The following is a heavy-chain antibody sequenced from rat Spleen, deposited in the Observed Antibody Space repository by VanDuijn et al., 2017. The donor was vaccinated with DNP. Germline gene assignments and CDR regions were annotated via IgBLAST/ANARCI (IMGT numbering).Heavy chain of an antibody. J-gene: IGHJ2*01. CDR1: GYSITSNF. Sequence: EVQLQESGPGLVKPSQSLSLTCSFTGYSITSNFWGWVRKFPGNKLEYIGHISFSGGTNYNPSLKSQISSTRDTSKNQFFLHLDSVTTEDTATYYCARWVWYFDYWGQGVMVTVSS. V-gene: IGHV3-1*01. CDR2: ISFSGGT. CDR3: ARWVWYFDY.